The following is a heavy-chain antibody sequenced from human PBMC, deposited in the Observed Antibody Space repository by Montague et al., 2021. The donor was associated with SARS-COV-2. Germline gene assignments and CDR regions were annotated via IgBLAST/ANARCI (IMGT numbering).Heavy chain of an antibody. D-gene: IGHD3-10*01. J-gene: IGHJ4*02. CDR1: GGSFSGYY. Sequence: SETLSLTCAVYGGSFSGYYWSWIRQPPGKGLEWIGEINHSGSTNYNPSLKSRVTMSVDTSKNQFSLKLSSVTAADTAVYYCARGARQGYGFRLGSFDYWGQGTLVTVSS. CDR2: INHSGST. V-gene: IGHV4-34*01. CDR3: ARGARQGYGFRLGSFDY.